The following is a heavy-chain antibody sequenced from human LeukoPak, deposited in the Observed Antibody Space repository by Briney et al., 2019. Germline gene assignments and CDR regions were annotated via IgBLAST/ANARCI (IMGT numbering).Heavy chain of an antibody. Sequence: ASVKVSCKASGGTFSSYAISWVRQAPGQGLEWMGRIIPILGIANYAQKFQGRVTITADKSTSTAYMELSSLRSEDTAVYYCATGGGIRFLEWLLPFDYWGQGTLVTVSS. CDR3: ATGGGIRFLEWLLPFDY. CDR2: IIPILGIA. J-gene: IGHJ4*02. V-gene: IGHV1-69*04. D-gene: IGHD3-3*01. CDR1: GGTFSSYA.